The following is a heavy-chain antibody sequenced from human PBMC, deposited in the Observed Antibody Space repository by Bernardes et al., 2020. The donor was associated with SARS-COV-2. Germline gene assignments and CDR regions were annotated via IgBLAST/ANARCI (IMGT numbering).Heavy chain of an antibody. D-gene: IGHD2-15*01. CDR3: AKDRDTVVAADWFDP. Sequence: GGSLRLSCAASGFTFSSCDMSWVRQAPGKGLEWVSSISGSGGRTYYADPVKGRFTISRDNSKNILYLQMNSLRAEDTALYYCAKDRDTVVAADWFDPRGQGTLVTVSS. V-gene: IGHV3-23*01. J-gene: IGHJ5*02. CDR1: GFTFSSCD. CDR2: ISGSGGRT.